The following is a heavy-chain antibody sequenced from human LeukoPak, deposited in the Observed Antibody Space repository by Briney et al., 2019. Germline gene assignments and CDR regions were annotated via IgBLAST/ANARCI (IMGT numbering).Heavy chain of an antibody. CDR3: PRHAHGEYGDYLNWFDP. Sequence: PSETLSLTCTVSGGSISSSSYYWGWSRQPPGKGLEWIGSFYYSGSTYYNPSLKSRVTISVDTSKNQFSLKLSSVTAADTAVYYCPRHAHGEYGDYLNWFDPWGQGTLVTVSS. V-gene: IGHV4-39*01. CDR2: FYYSGST. D-gene: IGHD4-17*01. J-gene: IGHJ5*02. CDR1: GGSISSSSYY.